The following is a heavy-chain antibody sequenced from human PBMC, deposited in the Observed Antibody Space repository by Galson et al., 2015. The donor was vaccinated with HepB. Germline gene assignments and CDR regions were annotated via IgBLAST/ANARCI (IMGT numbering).Heavy chain of an antibody. V-gene: IGHV1-18*01. J-gene: IGHJ4*02. Sequence: SVKVSCKASGYTFTSYGISWVRQAPGQGLEWMGWISAYNGNTNYAQKLQGRVTMTTDTSTSTAYMELRSLRSDDTAVYYCARARANYSSGWYPGYWGQGTLVTVSS. CDR3: ARARANYSSGWYPGY. CDR2: ISAYNGNT. D-gene: IGHD6-19*01. CDR1: GYTFTSYG.